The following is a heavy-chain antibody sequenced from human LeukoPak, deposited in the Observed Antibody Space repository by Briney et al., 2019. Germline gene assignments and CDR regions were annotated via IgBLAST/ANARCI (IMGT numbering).Heavy chain of an antibody. CDR1: GYSISSGYY. CDR2: INHSGST. CDR3: SRGGNFAF. J-gene: IGHJ4*02. V-gene: IGHV4-38-2*01. Sequence: SETLSLTCAVSGYSISSGYYWGWIRQPPGKGLEWIGSINHSGSTYYNPSLKSRVTISIGTSKNQFSLNLSSVTAADTAVYYCSRGGNFAFWGQGTLVTVSS.